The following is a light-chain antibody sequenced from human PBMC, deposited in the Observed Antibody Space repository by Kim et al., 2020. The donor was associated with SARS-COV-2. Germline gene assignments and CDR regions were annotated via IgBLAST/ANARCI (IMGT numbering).Light chain of an antibody. CDR2: GAS. CDR3: QQYNNWPPLT. V-gene: IGKV3-15*01. J-gene: IGKJ4*01. Sequence: SPGERATLSCRASQSVSSYLAWYQQKPGQAHRLLIYGASTRATDIPARFSGSGSGTEFTLTINSLQSEDFAVYYCQQYNNWPPLTFGGGTKVDIK. CDR1: QSVSSY.